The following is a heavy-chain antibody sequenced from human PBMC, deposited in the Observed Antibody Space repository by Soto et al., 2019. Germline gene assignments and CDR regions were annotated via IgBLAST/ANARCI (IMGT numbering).Heavy chain of an antibody. CDR1: GYTFTSYD. V-gene: IGHV1-8*01. J-gene: IGHJ4*02. CDR3: ARERTGPNYFDY. D-gene: IGHD1-7*01. Sequence: QVQLVQSGAEVKKPGASVKVSCKASGYTFTSYDINWVRQATGQGLEWMGWMNPNSGNTAYAQKFQGRVTMTKNTSISTAYMELSSLRSEDTAVYYCARERTGPNYFDYWGQGTLVTVSS. CDR2: MNPNSGNT.